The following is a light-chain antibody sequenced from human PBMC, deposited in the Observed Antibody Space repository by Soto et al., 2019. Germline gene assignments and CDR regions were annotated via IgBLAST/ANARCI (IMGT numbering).Light chain of an antibody. CDR1: QSISSW. Sequence: DIQMTQSPSTLSASVGDRVTITCRASQSISSWLAWYQQKPGKAPKLLIYEASSLESGVPSRFSGSGSGTVFTIIISRLQDDDVTTYYHQQYNSHCTFGQGTKVEIK. CDR2: EAS. J-gene: IGKJ1*01. CDR3: QQYNSHCT. V-gene: IGKV1-5*03.